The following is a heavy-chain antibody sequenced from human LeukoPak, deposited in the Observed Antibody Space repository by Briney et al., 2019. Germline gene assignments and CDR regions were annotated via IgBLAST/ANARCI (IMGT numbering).Heavy chain of an antibody. V-gene: IGHV3-30-3*01. Sequence: GGSLRLSCAASGFTFSSYAMHWVRQAPGKGLEWVAVISYDGSNKYYADSVKGRFTISRDNSKNTLYLQMNSLRAEDTAVYYCARGPYYDILTGSFDYWGQGTLVTVSS. CDR1: GFTFSSYA. CDR2: ISYDGSNK. CDR3: ARGPYYDILTGSFDY. D-gene: IGHD3-9*01. J-gene: IGHJ4*02.